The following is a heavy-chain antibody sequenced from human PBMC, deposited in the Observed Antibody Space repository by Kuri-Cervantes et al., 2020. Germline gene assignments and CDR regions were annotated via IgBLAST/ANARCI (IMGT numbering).Heavy chain of an antibody. V-gene: IGHV1-18*01. CDR2: ISAYNGNT. J-gene: IGHJ4*02. CDR3: AREGWPGETPDY. CDR1: GGTFSSYA. D-gene: IGHD2-15*01. Sequence: ASVKVSCKASGGTFSSYAISWVRQAPGQGLEWMGWISAYNGNTNYAQKLQGRVTMTTDTFTSTAYMELRSLRSDDTAVYYCAREGWPGETPDYWGQGTLVTVSS.